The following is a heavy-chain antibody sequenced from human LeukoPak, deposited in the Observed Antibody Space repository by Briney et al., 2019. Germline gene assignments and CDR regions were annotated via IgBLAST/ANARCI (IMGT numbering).Heavy chain of an antibody. J-gene: IGHJ4*02. CDR2: ISSRSTYI. Sequence: PGGSLRLSCAASRFTFIGYTMNWIRQAPGKGLEWVSSISSRSTYIYYADSVKGRFTISRDNAKNLLYLQMNSLRAEDTAVYYCAREESGSSGWYDYWGQGTLVTVSS. CDR3: AREESGSSGWYDY. V-gene: IGHV3-21*01. D-gene: IGHD6-19*01. CDR1: RFTFIGYT.